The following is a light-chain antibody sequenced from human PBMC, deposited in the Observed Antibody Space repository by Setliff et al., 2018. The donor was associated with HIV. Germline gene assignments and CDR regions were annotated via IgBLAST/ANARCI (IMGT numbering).Light chain of an antibody. CDR2: QAS. CDR1: SGDVGRYNL. Sequence: QSALTQPASASGSPGQSITISRTGTSGDVGRYNLVSWYQQQPGKPPKLMIYQASKRPSGVSNRFSGSKSGNTASLTISGLQAEDEADYYCCSNTGSNTYVFGTGTKVTVL. J-gene: IGLJ1*01. V-gene: IGLV2-23*01. CDR3: CSNTGSNTYV.